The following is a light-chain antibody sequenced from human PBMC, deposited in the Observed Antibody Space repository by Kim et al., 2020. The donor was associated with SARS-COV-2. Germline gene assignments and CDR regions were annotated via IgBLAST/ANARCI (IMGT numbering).Light chain of an antibody. CDR3: SSYTSSSTFV. CDR2: DVS. J-gene: IGLJ1*01. V-gene: IGLV2-14*03. CDR1: SSDVGGYNY. Sequence: GQSITISCTGASSDVGGYNYVSWHQQHPGKAPKVMIYDVSKRSSGVSNRFSGSKSGNTASLTISGLQAEDEADYYCSSYTSSSTFVFGTGTKVTVL.